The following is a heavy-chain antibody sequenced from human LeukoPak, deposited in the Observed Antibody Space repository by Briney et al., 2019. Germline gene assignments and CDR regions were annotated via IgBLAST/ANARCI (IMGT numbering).Heavy chain of an antibody. J-gene: IGHJ5*02. CDR1: GGSISSYY. V-gene: IGHV4-59*01. CDR2: IYCSGST. Sequence: SETLSLTCTVSGGSISSYYWSWVRQPPGKGLEWIGYIYCSGSTNYNPSLKSRVTISVDTSKNQFSLKLSSVTAADTAVYYCARDVDQNGVDWFDPWGQGTLVTVSS. CDR3: ARDVDQNGVDWFDP. D-gene: IGHD5-12*01.